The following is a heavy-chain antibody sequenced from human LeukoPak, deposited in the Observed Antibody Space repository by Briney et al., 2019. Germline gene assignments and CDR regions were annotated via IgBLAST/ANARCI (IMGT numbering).Heavy chain of an antibody. J-gene: IGHJ3*02. D-gene: IGHD2-21*01. V-gene: IGHV1-2*02. Sequence: GASVKVSFKSSGYTFTVYYMHWVRQAPGQGLEWMGWINPTSGGTNYAQKFQGRVTMTRDTSISTAYMELSRLRSDDTAVYYCARGPRDWRDAFDIWGQGTMVTVSS. CDR1: GYTFTVYY. CDR2: INPTSGGT. CDR3: ARGPRDWRDAFDI.